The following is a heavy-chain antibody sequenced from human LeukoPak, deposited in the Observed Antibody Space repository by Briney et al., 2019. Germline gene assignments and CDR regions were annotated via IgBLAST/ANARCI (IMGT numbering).Heavy chain of an antibody. CDR3: TKVLAGSAIDLDY. CDR1: GYTLTELS. D-gene: IGHD1-14*01. CDR2: FDPEDGET. J-gene: IGHJ4*02. V-gene: IGHV1-24*01. Sequence: ASVKVSCKVSGYTLTELSMHWVRQAPGKGLEWMGGFDPEDGETIYAQKFQGRVTMTEDTSTDTAYMELSSLRSEDTAVYYCTKVLAGSAIDLDYWGQGTLVTVSS.